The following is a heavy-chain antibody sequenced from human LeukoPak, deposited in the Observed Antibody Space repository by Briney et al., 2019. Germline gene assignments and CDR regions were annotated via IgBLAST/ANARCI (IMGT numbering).Heavy chain of an antibody. D-gene: IGHD5-24*01. CDR2: INPSGGST. V-gene: IGHV1-46*01. CDR1: GYTFTSYY. CDR3: ARARQMATIDY. Sequence: ASVKVSCKASGYTFTSYYMHWVRQAPGQGLEWMGIINPSGGSTSYAQKFRGRVTMTRDTSTSTVYMELSSLRSEDTAVYYCARARQMATIDYWGQGTLVTVSS. J-gene: IGHJ4*02.